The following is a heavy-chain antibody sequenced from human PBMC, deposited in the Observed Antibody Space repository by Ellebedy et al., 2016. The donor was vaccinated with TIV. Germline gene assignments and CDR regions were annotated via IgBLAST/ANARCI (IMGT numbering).Heavy chain of an antibody. D-gene: IGHD5-12*01. J-gene: IGHJ6*02. Sequence: PGGSLRLSCAASGFTFRHYGVHWVRQAPGRGLQWVAYISSYGTKEYYAESVKGRFSISRDHSKHTLFLQMNSLGTEDTALYYCHSLYSGDKFNFLDVWGQGTTVTVSS. CDR2: ISSYGTKE. CDR1: GFTFRHYG. V-gene: IGHV3-30*03. CDR3: HSLYSGDKFNFLDV.